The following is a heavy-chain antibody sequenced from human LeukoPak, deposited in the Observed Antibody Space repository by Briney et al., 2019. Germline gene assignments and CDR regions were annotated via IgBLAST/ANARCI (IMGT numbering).Heavy chain of an antibody. Sequence: GKSLKISCKGSGYSFTNYWIGWVRQMPGKGLEWMGIIYPGDSDTRYSPSFQGQVTISADKSISTAYLQWSSLKASDTAMYYCARRSYSSSWDWFDPWGQGTLVTVSS. D-gene: IGHD6-13*01. V-gene: IGHV5-51*01. J-gene: IGHJ5*02. CDR2: IYPGDSDT. CDR3: ARRSYSSSWDWFDP. CDR1: GYSFTNYW.